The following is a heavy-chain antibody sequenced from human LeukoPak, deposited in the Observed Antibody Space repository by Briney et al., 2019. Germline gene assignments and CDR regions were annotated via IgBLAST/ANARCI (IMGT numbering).Heavy chain of an antibody. D-gene: IGHD3-16*01. CDR1: GFTFSSYW. V-gene: IGHV3-23*01. J-gene: IGHJ4*02. CDR2: ISGSGGST. Sequence: PGGSLRLSCAASGFTFSSYWMSWVRQAPGKGLEWVSVISGSGGSTYYADSVKGRFTISRDNSKNTLYLQMNSLRAEDTAVYYCAKGDYEGPDYWGQGTLVTVSS. CDR3: AKGDYEGPDY.